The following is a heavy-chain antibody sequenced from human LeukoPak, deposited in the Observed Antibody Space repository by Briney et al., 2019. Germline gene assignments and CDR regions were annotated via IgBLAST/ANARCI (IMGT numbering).Heavy chain of an antibody. D-gene: IGHD2-15*01. J-gene: IGHJ4*02. Sequence: PGRSLRLSCVASGFTFGSHGMHWVRQAPGKALEWVAAVSYDGGHKYHADSVKGRLTFSRDNSKNILYLEMSSLRDEDTAVYSCAKCRGTGSCYSGGIDYLGQGTLVTVSS. V-gene: IGHV3-30*18. CDR3: AKCRGTGSCYSGGIDY. CDR1: GFTFGSHG. CDR2: VSYDGGHK.